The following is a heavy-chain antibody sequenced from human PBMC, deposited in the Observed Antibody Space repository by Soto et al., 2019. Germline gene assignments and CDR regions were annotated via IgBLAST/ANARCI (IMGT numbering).Heavy chain of an antibody. CDR2: IYYTGGT. V-gene: IGHV4-30-2*01. CDR1: GGSMSRGGQS. Sequence: PSETLSLTCAVSGGSMSRGGQSWSWIRQPPGKGLEWLGFIYYTGGTYYNPSLKSRVTLSVDRSKNQFSLNLTSVTAADTAMYFCARETPGPSHRWDVWGQGTTVTVYS. J-gene: IGHJ6*02. D-gene: IGHD3-10*01. CDR3: ARETPGPSHRWDV.